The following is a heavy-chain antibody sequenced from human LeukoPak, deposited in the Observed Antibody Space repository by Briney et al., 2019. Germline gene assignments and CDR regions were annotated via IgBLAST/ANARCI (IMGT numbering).Heavy chain of an antibody. Sequence: SETLSLTCTVSGYSISSGYYWGWIRQPPGKGLEWIGSIYHSGSTYYNPSLKSRVTISVDTSKNQFSLKLSSVTAADTAVYYCARGGRYYGSGSYYPYYMDVWGKGTTVTVSS. J-gene: IGHJ6*03. CDR3: ARGGRYYGSGSYYPYYMDV. V-gene: IGHV4-38-2*02. D-gene: IGHD3-10*01. CDR2: IYHSGST. CDR1: GYSISSGYY.